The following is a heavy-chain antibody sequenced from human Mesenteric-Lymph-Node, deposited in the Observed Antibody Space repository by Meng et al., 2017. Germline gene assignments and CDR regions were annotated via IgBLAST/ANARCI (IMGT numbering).Heavy chain of an antibody. CDR2: IYYSGST. J-gene: IGHJ2*01. Sequence: HAQRELWGAGLLTPPEPLSRTFTVSGGSSSSGDYYCSWSRHPPGKGLEVIGHIYYSGSTSYNPSLKSRVTISVDTSNNQFSLKLSSVTAADTAVYYCARVGWRQWSFDLWGRGTLVTVSS. D-gene: IGHD5-18*01. V-gene: IGHV4-30-4*01. CDR3: ARVGWRQWSFDL. CDR1: GGSSSSGDYY.